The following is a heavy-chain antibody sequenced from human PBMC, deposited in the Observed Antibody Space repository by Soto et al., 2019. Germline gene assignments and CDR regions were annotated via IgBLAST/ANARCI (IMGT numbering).Heavy chain of an antibody. CDR3: ERVGATTWY. Sequence: GGSLRLSCAASGFTFSSYWMHWVRQAPGKGLVWVSRVNSDGSITNYADAVKGRFTISRDNAKNTLYLQMDGLRAEDTAVYYCERVGATTWYWGQGTLVTVSS. CDR2: VNSDGSIT. D-gene: IGHD1-26*01. V-gene: IGHV3-74*01. CDR1: GFTFSSYW. J-gene: IGHJ4*02.